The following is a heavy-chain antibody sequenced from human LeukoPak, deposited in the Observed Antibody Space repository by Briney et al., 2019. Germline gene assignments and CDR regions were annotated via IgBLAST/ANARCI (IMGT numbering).Heavy chain of an antibody. CDR3: ARTVYARFDY. CDR1: GGSISSGSYY. CDR2: IHTSGST. Sequence: SQTLSLTCNVSGGSISSGSYYWRWLRQPAGKGLEWIGRIHTSGSTNYNPSLKSRVTISVDTSKNQFSLKLSSVTAADTAVYYCARTVYARFDYWGQGTLVTVSS. D-gene: IGHD3-16*01. J-gene: IGHJ4*02. V-gene: IGHV4-61*02.